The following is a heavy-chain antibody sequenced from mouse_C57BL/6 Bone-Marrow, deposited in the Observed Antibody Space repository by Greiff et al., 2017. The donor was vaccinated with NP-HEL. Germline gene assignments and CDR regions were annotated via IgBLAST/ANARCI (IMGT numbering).Heavy chain of an antibody. Sequence: EVQLQQSGPELVKPGASVKISCKASGYSFTGYYMNWVTQSPEKSLEWIGEFNPSTGGTTYNQKFKAKATLTVDKSSSTADMQLKSLTSEDSAVYYCARPYGSSHWYFDVWGTGTTVTVSS. CDR2: FNPSTGGT. CDR1: GYSFTGYY. V-gene: IGHV1-42*01. J-gene: IGHJ1*03. CDR3: ARPYGSSHWYFDV. D-gene: IGHD1-1*01.